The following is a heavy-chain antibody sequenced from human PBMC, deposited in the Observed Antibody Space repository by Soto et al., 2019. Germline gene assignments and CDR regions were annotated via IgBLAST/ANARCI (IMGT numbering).Heavy chain of an antibody. CDR1: GFTFSSYA. V-gene: IGHV3-23*01. Sequence: GGSLRLSCAASGFTFSSYAMSWVRQAPGKGLEWVSAISGSGGSTYYAYTVKGRFTISRDNSKNTLYLQMNSLRADDTAVYYCAKDHSAEPVDYDSSCYYDYWGQGTLVTFSS. J-gene: IGHJ4*02. D-gene: IGHD3-22*01. CDR2: ISGSGGST. CDR3: AKDHSAEPVDYDSSCYYDY.